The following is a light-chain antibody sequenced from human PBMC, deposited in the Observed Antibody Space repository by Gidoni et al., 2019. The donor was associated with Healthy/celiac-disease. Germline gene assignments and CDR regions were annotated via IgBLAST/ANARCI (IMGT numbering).Light chain of an antibody. CDR1: HSVSSN. CDR3: QQYNNWYT. V-gene: IGKV3-15*01. J-gene: IGKJ2*01. Sequence: EIVMTQSPATLSVSPGERATLCCRASHSVSSNLAWYQQKPGQAPRLLSYGASTRATGIPARFSGSGSGTEFTLTISRLQSEDFAVYYCQQYNNWYTFGQGTKLEIK. CDR2: GAS.